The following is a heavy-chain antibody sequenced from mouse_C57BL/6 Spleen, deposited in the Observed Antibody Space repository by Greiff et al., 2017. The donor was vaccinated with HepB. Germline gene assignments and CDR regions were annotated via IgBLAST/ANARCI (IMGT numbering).Heavy chain of an antibody. V-gene: IGHV1-64*01. CDR2: IHPNSGST. J-gene: IGHJ2*01. CDR1: GYTFTSYW. CDR3: ARGVTTVVATYYFDY. Sequence: VQLQQPGAELVKPGASVKLSCKASGYTFTSYWMHWVKQRPGQGLEWIGMIHPNSGSTNYNEKFKSKATLTVDKSSSTAYMQLSSLTSEDSAVYYCARGVTTVVATYYFDYWGQGTTLTVSS. D-gene: IGHD1-1*01.